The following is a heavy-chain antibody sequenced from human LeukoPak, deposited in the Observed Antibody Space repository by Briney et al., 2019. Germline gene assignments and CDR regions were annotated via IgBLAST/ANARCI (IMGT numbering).Heavy chain of an antibody. CDR1: GVIVSTIY. J-gene: IGHJ4*02. CDR3: ATLKGWYGEGCFDY. V-gene: IGHV3-53*01. CDR2: IYPDGKA. Sequence: GGSLRLSCAASGVIVSTIYMGWVRQAPGKGLDWVSVIYPDGKAYYAESVKGRFTISRDSSENTLFLQMNSLRAEDTAVYYCATLKGWYGEGCFDYWGQGTLVTVSS. D-gene: IGHD3-10*01.